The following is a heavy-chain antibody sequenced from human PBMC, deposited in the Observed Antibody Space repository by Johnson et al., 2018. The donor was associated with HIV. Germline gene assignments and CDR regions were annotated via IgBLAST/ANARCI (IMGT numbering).Heavy chain of an antibody. J-gene: IGHJ3*01. CDR3: AKGEAQEGWIQIRLYAFDF. Sequence: VQLVESGGGLVQPGGSLRLSCAASGFTVSSNYMSWVRQAQGKGLEWVSVIYSGGSTYYADSVKGRFTISRDSSKNTLYLQINSLRPEDSAVYYCAKGEAQEGWIQIRLYAFDFWGQGTLVTVSS. CDR1: GFTVSSNY. D-gene: IGHD5-18*01. CDR2: IYSGGST. V-gene: IGHV3-66*02.